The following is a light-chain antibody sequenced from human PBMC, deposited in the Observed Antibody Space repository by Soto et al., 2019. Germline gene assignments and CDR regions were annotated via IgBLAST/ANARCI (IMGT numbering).Light chain of an antibody. CDR2: LGS. CDR3: AQALQTVT. Sequence: DIVLTQSPLSLPVTPGESASISCKASQSLLLSSGNNYLDWYLQKPGQSPQLLIYLGSTRASGVHERFSGSGSGTDFTLKISTVEAEDVGVYYCAQALQTVTFGGGTKVEIK. J-gene: IGKJ4*01. CDR1: QSLLLSSGNNY. V-gene: IGKV2-28*01.